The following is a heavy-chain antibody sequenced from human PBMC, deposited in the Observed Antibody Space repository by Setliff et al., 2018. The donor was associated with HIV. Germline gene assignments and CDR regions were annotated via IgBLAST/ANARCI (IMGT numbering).Heavy chain of an antibody. V-gene: IGHV3-7*01. D-gene: IGHD3-16*01. CDR3: VRDRLWGAFDI. CDR2: INPDGSAK. Sequence: GALRLSCTAPGFIFGDYAMNWVRQAPGKGLEWVATINPDGSAKGSVDSVKGRFTVSRDIAKNSLYLQMNSLRVDDTATYYCVRDRLWGAFDIWGQGTMVTVSS. CDR1: GFIFGDYA. J-gene: IGHJ3*02.